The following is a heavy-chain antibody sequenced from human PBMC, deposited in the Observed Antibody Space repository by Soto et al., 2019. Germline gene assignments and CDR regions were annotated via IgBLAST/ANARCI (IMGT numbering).Heavy chain of an antibody. D-gene: IGHD1-7*01. CDR1: GGSISSGGYA. Sequence: QLQLQESGSGLVKPSQTLSLTCAVSGGSISSGGYAWNWIRQPPGKGLEWIGYIYHSGYTSYNPSLKSRVTISVDKSKNQFSLKLSFVTAADTAVYYCARDSLTGNYFDPWGQGTLATVSS. CDR2: IYHSGYT. CDR3: ARDSLTGNYFDP. J-gene: IGHJ5*02. V-gene: IGHV4-30-2*01.